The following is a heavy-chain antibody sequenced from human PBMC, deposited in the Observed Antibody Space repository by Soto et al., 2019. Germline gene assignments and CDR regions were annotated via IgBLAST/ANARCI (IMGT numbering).Heavy chain of an antibody. CDR3: ATGSFTSTGGRIGYHYNAMDV. V-gene: IGHV1-69*13. CDR2: IIPIFGPA. CDR1: GGTFSSHS. J-gene: IGHJ6*02. D-gene: IGHD1-1*01. Sequence: AVKVSCKPSGGTFSSHSINWVRQAPGQGLEWMGGIIPIFGPANFAKKFQGRVTITADESTTTAYMELSTLTSEDTAVYYCATGSFTSTGGRIGYHYNAMDVWGQGTTVTVSS.